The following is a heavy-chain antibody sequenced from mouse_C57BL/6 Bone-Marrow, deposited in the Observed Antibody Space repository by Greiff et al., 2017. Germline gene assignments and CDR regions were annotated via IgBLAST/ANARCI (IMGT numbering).Heavy chain of an antibody. J-gene: IGHJ4*01. V-gene: IGHV1-55*01. D-gene: IGHD2-3*01. CDR3: SRGWMDY. CDR2: IYPGSGST. Sequence: QVQLQQPGAELVKPGASVKLSCKASGYTFTSYWITWVKQRPGQGLEWIGDIYPGSGSTNYNEKFKSKVTLTVDTSYSTSYMQLSSLTSEDSAVYYCSRGWMDYWGRGTSVTVSS. CDR1: GYTFTSYW.